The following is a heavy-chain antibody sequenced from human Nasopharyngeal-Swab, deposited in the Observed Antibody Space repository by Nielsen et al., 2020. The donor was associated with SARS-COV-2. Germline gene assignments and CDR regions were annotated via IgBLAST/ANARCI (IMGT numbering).Heavy chain of an antibody. CDR1: GFTFSSYA. CDR3: VKHQGSSSDQ. CDR2: ISYDGINK. V-gene: IGHV3-30*14. J-gene: IGHJ4*02. Sequence: GESLKISCAASGFTFSSYAIHWVRQAPGKGLEWVAVISYDGINKYYADSVKGRFTISRDNSKNTLYLQMNSLRAEDTAVYYCVKHQGSSSDQWGQGTLVTVSS.